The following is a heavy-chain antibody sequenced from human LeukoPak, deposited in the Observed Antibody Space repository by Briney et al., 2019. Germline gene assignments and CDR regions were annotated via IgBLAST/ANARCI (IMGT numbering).Heavy chain of an antibody. CDR3: AREDSYGGKFDY. D-gene: IGHD5-18*01. Sequence: PSQTLSLTCAISGDSVSSSSSAWNRIRQSPSRGLEWLGRTYHRSEWYNDYAASVKSRITINPDTSKNLVSLQLNSVTPEDTAIYYCAREDSYGGKFDYWGQGTLVTVSS. CDR1: GDSVSSSSSA. J-gene: IGHJ4*02. CDR2: TYHRSEWYN. V-gene: IGHV6-1*01.